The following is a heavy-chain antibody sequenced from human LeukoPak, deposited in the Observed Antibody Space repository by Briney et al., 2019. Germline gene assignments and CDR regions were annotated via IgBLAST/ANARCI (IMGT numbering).Heavy chain of an antibody. D-gene: IGHD5-12*01. CDR2: ISGSGGSP. CDR1: GFTFSSYA. CDR3: AKGWLVATKPQFDP. J-gene: IGHJ5*02. Sequence: GGSLRLSCAASGFTFSSYAMSWVRQAPGKGLEWVSAISGSGGSPYYADSVKGRFTISRDNSKNTLYLQMNSLRAEDTAVYYCAKGWLVATKPQFDPWGQGTLVTVSS. V-gene: IGHV3-23*01.